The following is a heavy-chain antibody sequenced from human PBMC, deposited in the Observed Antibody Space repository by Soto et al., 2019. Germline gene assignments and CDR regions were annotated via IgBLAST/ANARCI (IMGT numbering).Heavy chain of an antibody. CDR2: INHSGST. Sequence: QVQLQQWGAGLLKPSETLSLTCAVYGGSFSGYYWSWIRQPPGKGLEWIGEINHSGSTNYNPSLKSRVTISVDTSKNQFSLKMSSVTAADTAVYYCARGNYDILTGYYDGNWFDPWGQGTLVTVSS. D-gene: IGHD3-9*01. J-gene: IGHJ5*02. CDR1: GGSFSGYY. V-gene: IGHV4-34*01. CDR3: ARGNYDILTGYYDGNWFDP.